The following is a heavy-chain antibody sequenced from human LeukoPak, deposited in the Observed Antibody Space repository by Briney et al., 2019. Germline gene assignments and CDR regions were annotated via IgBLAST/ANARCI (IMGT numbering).Heavy chain of an antibody. CDR3: ATAILHCYGSGSTFDY. V-gene: IGHV4-30-4*01. Sequence: SETLSFTCTVSGGSISSGDYYWSWIRQPPGKGLEWIGYIYYSGSTYYNPSLKSRVTISVDTSKNQFSLKLSSVTAADTAVYYCATAILHCYGSGSTFDYWGQGTLVTVSS. D-gene: IGHD3-10*01. J-gene: IGHJ4*02. CDR1: GGSISSGDYY. CDR2: IYYSGST.